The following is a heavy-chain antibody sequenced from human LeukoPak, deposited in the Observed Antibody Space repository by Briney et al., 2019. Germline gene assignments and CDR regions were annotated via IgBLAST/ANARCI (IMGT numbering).Heavy chain of an antibody. CDR1: GFTFSSSS. J-gene: IGHJ4*02. CDR3: ARRIPIDC. Sequence: GGSLRLSCAASGFTFSSSSMNWVRQAPEKGLEWVSYISTSGGTIYYADSVKGRFTISRDNAKNSLYLQMDSLRAEDTAVYYCARRIPIDCWGQGTLVTVSS. V-gene: IGHV3-48*01. CDR2: ISTSGGTI.